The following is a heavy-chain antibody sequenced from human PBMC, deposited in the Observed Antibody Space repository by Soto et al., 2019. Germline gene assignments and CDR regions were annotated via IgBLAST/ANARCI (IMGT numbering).Heavy chain of an antibody. D-gene: IGHD5-12*01. CDR2: IFSNDEK. Sequence: QVTLKESGPVLVQPTETLTLTCTVSGFSLSNAKMGVTWIRQPPGKALEWLAHIFSNDEKSYSTSLKSRLTISKATSKSQVVLTMTNMDPVDTATYYCARISRDGYNYFDYWGQGTLVTVSS. J-gene: IGHJ4*02. CDR1: GFSLSNAKMG. CDR3: ARISRDGYNYFDY. V-gene: IGHV2-26*01.